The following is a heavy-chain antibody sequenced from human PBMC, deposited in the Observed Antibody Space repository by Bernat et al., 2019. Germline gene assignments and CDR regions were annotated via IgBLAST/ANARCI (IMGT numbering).Heavy chain of an antibody. D-gene: IGHD6-13*01. Sequence: EVQLVESGGGLVQPGGSLRLSCAASGFTFSSYWMSWVRQAPGKGLEWVANIKQDGSEKYYVDSVKGRFTISRDNANNSLYLQMNNLRVEDTAVYYCARDRPEQPLVYWGQGTLVTVSS. V-gene: IGHV3-7*03. CDR3: ARDRPEQPLVY. CDR1: GFTFSSYW. CDR2: IKQDGSEK. J-gene: IGHJ4*02.